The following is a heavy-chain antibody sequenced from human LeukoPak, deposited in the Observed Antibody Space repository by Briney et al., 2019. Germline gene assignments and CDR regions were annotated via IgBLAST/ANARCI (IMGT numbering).Heavy chain of an antibody. CDR1: GGSISSYY. CDR3: ARDVLLWFGESYYFDY. V-gene: IGHV4-4*07. Sequence: PSETLSLTCTVSGGSISSYYWSWIRQPAGKGLEWIGRIYTSGSTNYNPSLKSRVTISVDTSKNQFSLKLSSVTAADTAVYYCARDVLLWFGESYYFDYWGQGTLVTVSS. D-gene: IGHD3-10*01. J-gene: IGHJ4*02. CDR2: IYTSGST.